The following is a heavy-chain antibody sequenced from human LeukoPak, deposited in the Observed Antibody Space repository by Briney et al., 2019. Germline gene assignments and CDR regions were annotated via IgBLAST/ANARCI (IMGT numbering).Heavy chain of an antibody. CDR2: IHYSGST. Sequence: SETLSLTCTVSGGSSSNYYWSWIRQPPGKGLEWIGYIHYSGSTNYNPSLKSRVTISVDTSKNQFSLKLSSVTAADTAVYYCARDSIAGFDYWGQGTLVTVSS. J-gene: IGHJ4*02. V-gene: IGHV4-59*01. CDR1: GGSSSNYY. D-gene: IGHD6-13*01. CDR3: ARDSIAGFDY.